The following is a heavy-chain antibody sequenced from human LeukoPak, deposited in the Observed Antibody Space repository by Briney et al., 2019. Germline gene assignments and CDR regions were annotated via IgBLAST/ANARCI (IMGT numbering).Heavy chain of an antibody. D-gene: IGHD3-3*01. CDR3: ARGCYDFWSGTVTSIDY. Sequence: ASVKVSCKASGYTFTGYYMHWVQQAPGQGLEWMGWINPNSGGTNYAQKFQGRVTMTRDTSISTAYMELSRLRSDDTAVYYCARGCYDFWSGTVTSIDYWGQGTLVTVSS. V-gene: IGHV1-2*02. CDR1: GYTFTGYY. J-gene: IGHJ4*02. CDR2: INPNSGGT.